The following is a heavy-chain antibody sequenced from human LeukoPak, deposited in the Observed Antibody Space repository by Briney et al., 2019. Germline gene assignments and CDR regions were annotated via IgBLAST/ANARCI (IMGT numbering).Heavy chain of an antibody. CDR1: GGSISSSSYY. J-gene: IGHJ4*02. D-gene: IGHD1-26*01. V-gene: IGHV4-39*07. CDR3: ARDTSMGTTAY. CDR2: IYYSGST. Sequence: SETLSLTCTVSGGSISSSSYYWGWIRQPPGKGLEWIGSIYYSGSTYYDPSLKSRVTISVDTSKNQFSLKLSSVTAADTAVYYCARDTSMGTTAYWGQGTLVTVSS.